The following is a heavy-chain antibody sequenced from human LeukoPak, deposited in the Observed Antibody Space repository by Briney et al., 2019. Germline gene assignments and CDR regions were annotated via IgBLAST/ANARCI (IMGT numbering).Heavy chain of an antibody. CDR2: IKQDGSEK. CDR3: AREDDILTGSDFDY. Sequence: GGSLRLSCAASGFTFSSYWMSWVRQAPGKGLEWVANIKQDGSEKYYVDSVKGRFTISRDNAKNSLYLQMNSLRAEDTAVYYCAREDDILTGSDFDYWGQGTLVTVSS. J-gene: IGHJ4*02. V-gene: IGHV3-7*01. D-gene: IGHD3-9*01. CDR1: GFTFSSYW.